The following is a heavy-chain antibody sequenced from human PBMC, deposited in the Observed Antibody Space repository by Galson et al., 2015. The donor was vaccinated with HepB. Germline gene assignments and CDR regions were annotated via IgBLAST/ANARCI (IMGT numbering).Heavy chain of an antibody. CDR1: GYTFTSYF. D-gene: IGHD1-26*01. Sequence: SVKVSCKASGYTFTSYFMHWVRQAPGQGLGWMGIINPSGGSTSYAQKFQGRVTMTRDTSTSTVYMELSSLRSEDTAVYYCARGAGIVGATKGVFSDAFDIWGQGTMVTVSS. CDR3: ARGAGIVGATKGVFSDAFDI. V-gene: IGHV1-46*01. CDR2: INPSGGST. J-gene: IGHJ3*02.